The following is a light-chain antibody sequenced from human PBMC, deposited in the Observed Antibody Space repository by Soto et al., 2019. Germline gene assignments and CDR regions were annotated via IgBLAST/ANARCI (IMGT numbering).Light chain of an antibody. CDR3: QLYESSPT. Sequence: ETVLTQSPGTLSLSAGERATLSCRASQSVASGYLVWYQQKPGQTPTVLIYGASTRAAGIPDRFSGSGSGTDFTLTISGLEPEDFAVYYCQLYESSPTFGQGTKVDIK. J-gene: IGKJ1*01. V-gene: IGKV3-20*01. CDR2: GAS. CDR1: QSVASGY.